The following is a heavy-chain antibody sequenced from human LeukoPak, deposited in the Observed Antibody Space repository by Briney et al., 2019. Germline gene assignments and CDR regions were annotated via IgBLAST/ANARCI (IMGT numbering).Heavy chain of an antibody. CDR3: ARGPDYGDYRDGAFDI. CDR2: IIPILGIV. CDR1: GGTFSSYT. D-gene: IGHD4-17*01. Sequence: SVKVSCKASGGTFSSYTISWVRQAPGQGPEWMGRIIPILGIVNYAQKFQGRVTITADKSTSTAYMELSSLRSEDTAVYYCARGPDYGDYRDGAFDIWGQGTMVTVSS. V-gene: IGHV1-69*02. J-gene: IGHJ3*02.